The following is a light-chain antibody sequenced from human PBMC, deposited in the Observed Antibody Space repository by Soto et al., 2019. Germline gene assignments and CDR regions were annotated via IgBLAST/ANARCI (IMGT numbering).Light chain of an antibody. CDR2: GAS. Sequence: DIVMTQSPATLSVSPGERATLSCRASQSVSSNLAWYQKKPGQAPRLLIYGASTRATGIPARFSGCGSGTEFTLTLRSMKFKHFAVSYCQQYDNWWTFGQGTKVDIK. J-gene: IGKJ1*01. CDR1: QSVSSN. V-gene: IGKV3-15*01. CDR3: QQYDNWWT.